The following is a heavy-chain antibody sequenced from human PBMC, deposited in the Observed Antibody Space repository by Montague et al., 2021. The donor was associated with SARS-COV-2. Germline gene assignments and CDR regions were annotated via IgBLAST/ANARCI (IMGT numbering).Heavy chain of an antibody. CDR1: GGSFTENF. CDR2: INHSGTS. J-gene: IGHJ6*02. D-gene: IGHD3-10*01. Sequence: SETLSLTCAVFGGSFTENFWTWIRQPPGKGLEWIGEINHSGTSNYNASLRSRVTISIDTAKNQFSLRLSALAAADTAVYYCARGRSTRVRGVIFTSYYYYYYGIDVWDQGTTVTVSS. CDR3: ARGRSTRVRGVIFTSYYYYYYGIDV. V-gene: IGHV4-34*01.